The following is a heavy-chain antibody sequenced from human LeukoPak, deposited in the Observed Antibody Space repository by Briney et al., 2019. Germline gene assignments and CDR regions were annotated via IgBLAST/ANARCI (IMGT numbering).Heavy chain of an antibody. D-gene: IGHD2-15*01. CDR2: MNPNSGNT. Sequence: ASVKVSCKASGYTFTNYDINWVRQASGQGLEWMGWMNPNSGNTDYAQKFRGRVTFTRDTSTRTAYMELTSLRSEDTAVYYCARSGFGIGVDFDYWGQGNLVTASS. V-gene: IGHV1-8*03. J-gene: IGHJ4*02. CDR3: ARSGFGIGVDFDY. CDR1: GYTFTNYD.